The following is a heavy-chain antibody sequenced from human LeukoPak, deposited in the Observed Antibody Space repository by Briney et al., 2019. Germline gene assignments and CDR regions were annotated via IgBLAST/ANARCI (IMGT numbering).Heavy chain of an antibody. V-gene: IGHV3-30*02. Sequence: GGSLRLSCAASGFTFNSFAMHWVRQAPDKRLEWVAFIQYDGSDIHYADSVKGRFTISRDNSKSTLYLQMNGLRGDDTAVYYCVKDLPVFHYWGQGTLVTVSS. CDR1: GFTFNSFA. J-gene: IGHJ4*02. CDR2: IQYDGSDI. CDR3: VKDLPVFHY.